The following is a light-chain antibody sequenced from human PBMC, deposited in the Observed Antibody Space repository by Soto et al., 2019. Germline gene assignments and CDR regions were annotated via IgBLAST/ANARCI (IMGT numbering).Light chain of an antibody. J-gene: IGKJ1*01. CDR3: QNYDSAPRT. CDR1: QGVTTF. CDR2: GAS. V-gene: IGKV1-27*01. Sequence: DIQMTQSPSSLSASVGDRVTITCRASQGVTTFLAWYQQKPGKAPRLLIYGASTLQSGVPSRFSGSGSGTDFTLTITSLQPEDVATHYCQNYDSAPRTFGHGTRVEI.